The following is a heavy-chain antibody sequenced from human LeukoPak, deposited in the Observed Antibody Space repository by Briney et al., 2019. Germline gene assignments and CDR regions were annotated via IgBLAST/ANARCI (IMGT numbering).Heavy chain of an antibody. D-gene: IGHD2-2*01. CDR1: GGSISSYY. J-gene: IGHJ5*02. CDR3: ARDRLGYCSSTSCRWFDP. V-gene: IGHV4-59*12. CDR2: IYYSGST. Sequence: PSETLSLTCTVSGGSISSYYWSWIRQPPGKGLEWIGYIYYSGSTNYNPSLKSRVTISVDTSKNQFSLKLSSVTAADTAVYYCARDRLGYCSSTSCRWFDPWGQGTLVTVSS.